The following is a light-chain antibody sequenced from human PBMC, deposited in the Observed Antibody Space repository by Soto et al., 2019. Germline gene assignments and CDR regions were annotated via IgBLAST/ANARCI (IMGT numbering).Light chain of an antibody. V-gene: IGKV3-15*01. CDR1: QSVGIT. CDR3: QQYDSFSVT. J-gene: IGKJ1*01. CDR2: DTY. Sequence: LTQSLAALSVSAGERATLSCWASQSVGITLTWYQQKPDQATRLLIYDTYIRATSIPARFSGSWAGTEFTLTISSLQPEDFATYYCQQYDSFSVTFGRGTKVDIK.